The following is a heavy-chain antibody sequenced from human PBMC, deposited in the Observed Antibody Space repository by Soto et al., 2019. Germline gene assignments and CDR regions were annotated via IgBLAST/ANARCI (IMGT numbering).Heavy chain of an antibody. Sequence: QVQLQESGPGLVKPSETLSLTCTVSGGSISSYYWGWTRQPPGKGLEWIGYIHYSGSTNYNPSLRSRVTISVDTPKNQFSLKVNSMIAADTAIYYCARGGVAARKGRWFDPWGQGTLVTVSS. CDR3: ARGGVAARKGRWFDP. J-gene: IGHJ5*02. V-gene: IGHV4-59*01. CDR1: GGSISSYY. CDR2: IHYSGST. D-gene: IGHD6-25*01.